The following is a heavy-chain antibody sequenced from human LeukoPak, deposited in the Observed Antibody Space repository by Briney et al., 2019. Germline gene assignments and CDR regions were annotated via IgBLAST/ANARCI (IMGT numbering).Heavy chain of an antibody. Sequence: GGSLRLSCAASGFTFSSYAMSWVRQAPGKGLEWVSAISGSGGSTYYAGSVKGRFTISRDNSKNTLYLQMNSLRAEGTAVYYCAGPHITIFYYWGQGTLVTVSS. V-gene: IGHV3-23*01. CDR1: GFTFSSYA. CDR3: AGPHITIFYY. CDR2: ISGSGGST. J-gene: IGHJ4*02. D-gene: IGHD3-3*01.